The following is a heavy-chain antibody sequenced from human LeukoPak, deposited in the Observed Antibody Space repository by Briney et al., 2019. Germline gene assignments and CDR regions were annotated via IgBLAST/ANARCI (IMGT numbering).Heavy chain of an antibody. CDR2: VSASGDKT. Sequence: PPGGCLRLSCVASGFSFSVYTMSWVRQAPGKGLEWISAVSASGDKTYYADSVKGRFTVSRDNSKDTLYLHMNSLRAEDTALYYCARDIHDSSGYYYDYWGQGTLVTVSS. CDR1: GFSFSVYT. J-gene: IGHJ4*02. V-gene: IGHV3-23*01. CDR3: ARDIHDSSGYYYDY. D-gene: IGHD3-22*01.